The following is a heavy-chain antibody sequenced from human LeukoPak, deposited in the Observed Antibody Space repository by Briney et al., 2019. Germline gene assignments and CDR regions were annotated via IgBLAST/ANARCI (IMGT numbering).Heavy chain of an antibody. CDR3: ARGPPPCGGGDCHYLDS. V-gene: IGHV3-33*01. CDR2: IWYDGSNK. J-gene: IGHJ4*02. CDR1: GFIFSSYG. D-gene: IGHD2-21*02. Sequence: QTGGSLRLSCAASGFIFSSYGMHWVRQGPGKGLEWVAVIWYDGSNKYYADSVKGRFTISRDNSKNTVYLQMNSLRAEDTAVYYCARGPPPCGGGDCHYLDSWGQGTLVTVSS.